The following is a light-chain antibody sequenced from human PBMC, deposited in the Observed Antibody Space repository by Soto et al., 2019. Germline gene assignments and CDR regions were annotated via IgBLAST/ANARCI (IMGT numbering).Light chain of an antibody. CDR2: GAS. Sequence: EIVMTQSPATLSVSPGERATLSCRASQSVSSNLAWYQQKPGQAPRLLIYGASTRAIGIPARFSGSGSGTEFTLTISSRQSEDFAVYYCQQYNNWPRGFGQGTKVEIK. CDR1: QSVSSN. CDR3: QQYNNWPRG. V-gene: IGKV3-15*01. J-gene: IGKJ1*01.